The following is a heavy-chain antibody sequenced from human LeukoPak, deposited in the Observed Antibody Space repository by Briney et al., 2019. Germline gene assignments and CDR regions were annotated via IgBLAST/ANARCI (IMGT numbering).Heavy chain of an antibody. D-gene: IGHD6-19*01. CDR3: ARVREYSSGWYFWYY. CDR1: GFTFSSYG. V-gene: IGHV3-23*01. J-gene: IGHJ4*02. CDR2: ISGSGGST. Sequence: PGGSLRLSCAASGFTFSSYGMSWVRQAPGKGLEWVSAISGSGGSTYYADSVKGRFTISRDNAKNSLYLQMNSLRAEDTAVYYCARVREYSSGWYFWYYWGQGTLVTVSS.